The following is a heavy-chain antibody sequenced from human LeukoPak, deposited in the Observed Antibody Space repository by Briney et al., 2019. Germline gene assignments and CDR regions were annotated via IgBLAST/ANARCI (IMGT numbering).Heavy chain of an antibody. D-gene: IGHD2-2*01. CDR1: AFTFSSYA. V-gene: IGHV3-30*04. J-gene: IGHJ6*03. CDR2: ISYDGSNK. CDR3: ARAGIGYCSSTSCYTTNSYYYYMDV. Sequence: GGSLRLSCAASAFTFSSYAMHWVRQAPGKGLEWVAVISYDGSNKYYADSVKGRFTISRDNSKNTLYLQMNSLRAEDTAVYYCARAGIGYCSSTSCYTTNSYYYYMDVWGKGTTVTVSS.